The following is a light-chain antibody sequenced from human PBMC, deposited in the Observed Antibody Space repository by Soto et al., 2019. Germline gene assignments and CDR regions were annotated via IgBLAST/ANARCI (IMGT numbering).Light chain of an antibody. CDR1: QSVSSN. Sequence: EIVMTQSPATLSVSPGETATLSCRASQSVSSNLGWYQQKPGQAPRLLIYGASTRATGIPARFSGSGSGTEFTLTISSLQSEDFAVYSCQQYNTWPITCGQGTRLEIK. J-gene: IGKJ5*01. V-gene: IGKV3-15*01. CDR2: GAS. CDR3: QQYNTWPIT.